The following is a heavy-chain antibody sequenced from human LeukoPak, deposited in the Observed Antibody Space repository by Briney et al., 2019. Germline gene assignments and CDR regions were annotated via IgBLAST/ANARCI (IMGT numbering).Heavy chain of an antibody. CDR1: GDSISSYY. Sequence: SETLSLTCRVPGDSISSYYWSWIRQPPGKGLEWLGYIYYTGSTNYNPSRKSRVTISVDTSKNQFSPNLRSVTAADTAVYYCARVGGYSGYAQRWGQGILGTVSS. J-gene: IGHJ4*02. V-gene: IGHV4-59*01. D-gene: IGHD5-12*01. CDR2: IYYTGST. CDR3: ARVGGYSGYAQR.